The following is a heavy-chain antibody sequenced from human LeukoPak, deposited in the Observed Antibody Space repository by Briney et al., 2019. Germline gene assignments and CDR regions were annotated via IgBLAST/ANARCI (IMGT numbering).Heavy chain of an antibody. V-gene: IGHV3-48*04. CDR1: GFTFSSYS. CDR2: ISSSSSTI. D-gene: IGHD3-22*01. J-gene: IGHJ5*02. Sequence: GGSLRLSCAASGFTFSSYSMNWVRQAPGKGLEWVSSISSSSSTIYYADSVKGRFTISRDNAKNSLYLQMNSLRAEDTAVYYCASPPAYYDSSGYYQPWGQGTLVTVSS. CDR3: ASPPAYYDSSGYYQP.